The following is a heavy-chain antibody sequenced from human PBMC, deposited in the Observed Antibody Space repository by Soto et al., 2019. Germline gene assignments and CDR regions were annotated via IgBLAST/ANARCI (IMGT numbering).Heavy chain of an antibody. CDR1: GFTFSNYA. D-gene: IGHD3-10*01. Sequence: EVQLLESGGGLVQPGGSLRLSCAASGFTFSNYAMSWVRQATGKGLEWVSAIGGGGGGTYYADSVKGRFTISRDNSKNTLYLQMNSLRAEDTAVYYCAKDPDYGPYWGQGTLVTVSS. V-gene: IGHV3-23*01. CDR3: AKDPDYGPY. CDR2: IGGGGGGT. J-gene: IGHJ4*02.